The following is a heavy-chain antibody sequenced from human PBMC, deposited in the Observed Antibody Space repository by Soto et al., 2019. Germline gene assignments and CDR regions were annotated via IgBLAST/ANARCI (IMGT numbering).Heavy chain of an antibody. CDR2: ISSSGSTI. Sequence: PGGSLRLSGAASGFTFSDYYMSWIRQAPWKGLEWVSYISSSGSTIYYADSVKGRFTISRDNSKNTLSLQMSTLRAEDTAVYYCARGFAVTTGTNDAFDIFGQGTMLTVSS. J-gene: IGHJ3*02. V-gene: IGHV3-11*01. CDR3: ARGFAVTTGTNDAFDI. CDR1: GFTFSDYY. D-gene: IGHD4-17*01.